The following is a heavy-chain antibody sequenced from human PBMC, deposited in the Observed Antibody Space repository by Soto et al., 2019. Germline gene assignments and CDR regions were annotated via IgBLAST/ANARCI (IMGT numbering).Heavy chain of an antibody. V-gene: IGHV1-46*01. CDR2: VHPSRGTA. CDR1: GYTFINYF. CDR3: PRPMIRNTVDL. J-gene: IGHJ3*01. Sequence: QAQLLQSGAEMKKPGASVKVSCKASGYTFINYFIHWVRQAPGQGLEWIGIVHPSRGTADYAQKLQGRATITTDMSTSTFHTDLSSLRSEYTAVYYWPRPMIRNTVDLWGQGTTVIVSS. D-gene: IGHD3-16*01.